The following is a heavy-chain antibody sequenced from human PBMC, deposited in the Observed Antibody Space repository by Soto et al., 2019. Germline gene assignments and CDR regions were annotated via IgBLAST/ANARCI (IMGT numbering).Heavy chain of an antibody. V-gene: IGHV4-4*09. D-gene: IGHD2-2*02. Sequence: SETLSLTCTVSSDSTSTHNWSWIRQTPGKGLEWIGYIYEGGSTSYNPSLKSRVTISMDTSKNQFSLKLSSVTAADTAVYYCAALGTAAIYYYGMDVWGQGTTVTVSS. CDR3: AALGTAAIYYYGMDV. J-gene: IGHJ6*02. CDR1: SDSTSTHN. CDR2: IYEGGST.